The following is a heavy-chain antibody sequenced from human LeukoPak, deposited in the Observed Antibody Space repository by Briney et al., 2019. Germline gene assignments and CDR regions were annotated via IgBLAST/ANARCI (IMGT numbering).Heavy chain of an antibody. D-gene: IGHD3-22*01. CDR3: THEGMKTYYYDSTGYFRWFDP. V-gene: IGHV3-15*01. Sequence: PGGSPRLSCAASGFTFSNAWMSWVRQAPGKGPEWVGRIKSKTDGGTTDYAAPVKGRFTISRDDSKNTLYLQMNSLKTEDTAVYYCTHEGMKTYYYDSTGYFRWFDPWGQGTLVTVSS. CDR2: IKSKTDGGTT. CDR1: GFTFSNAW. J-gene: IGHJ5*02.